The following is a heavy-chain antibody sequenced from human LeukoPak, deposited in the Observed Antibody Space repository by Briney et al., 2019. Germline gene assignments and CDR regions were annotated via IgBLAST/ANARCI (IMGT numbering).Heavy chain of an antibody. CDR2: IKQDGSEK. CDR3: ARVPYSSRWYWIRVDYYFDY. Sequence: GGSLRLSCAASGFTFSSYWMSWVRQAPGKGLEWVANIKQDGSEKYYVDSVKGRFTISRDNAKNSLYLQMNSLRAEDTAVYYCARVPYSSRWYWIRVDYYFDYWGQGTLVTVSS. V-gene: IGHV3-7*01. D-gene: IGHD6-19*01. CDR1: GFTFSSYW. J-gene: IGHJ4*02.